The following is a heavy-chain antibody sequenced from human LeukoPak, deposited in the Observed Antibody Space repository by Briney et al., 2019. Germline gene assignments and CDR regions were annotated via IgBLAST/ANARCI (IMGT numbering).Heavy chain of an antibody. CDR2: IYTSGST. V-gene: IGHV4-61*02. CDR3: ARPSSSWYGDAFDI. Sequence: SETLSLTCTVSGGSISSGSYYWSWIRQPAGKGLEWIGRIYTSGSTNYNPSLKSRVTISVDTSKNQFSLKLSSVTAADTAVYYCARPSSSWYGDAFDIWGQGTMVTVSS. CDR1: GGSISSGSYY. D-gene: IGHD6-13*01. J-gene: IGHJ3*02.